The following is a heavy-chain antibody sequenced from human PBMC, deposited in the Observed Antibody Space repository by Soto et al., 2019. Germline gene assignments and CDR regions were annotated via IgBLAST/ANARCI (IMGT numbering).Heavy chain of an antibody. CDR2: ASYDGSET. Sequence: GGSLRLSCAASGFDFRSYGIHWVRQAPGRGLEWVAAASYDGSETYYADSAKGRFTVSKEISKNTVFLQMNALRHEDTALYFCVRDSGWPILNFDSRGQGTLVTVSS. D-gene: IGHD3-10*01. CDR1: GFDFRSYG. V-gene: IGHV3-30*03. CDR3: VRDSGWPILNFDS. J-gene: IGHJ4*02.